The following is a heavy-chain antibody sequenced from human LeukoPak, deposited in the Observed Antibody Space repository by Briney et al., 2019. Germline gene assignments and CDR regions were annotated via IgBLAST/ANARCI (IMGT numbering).Heavy chain of an antibody. J-gene: IGHJ6*03. Sequence: SETLPLTCAVYGGSFSGYYWSWIRQPPGKGLEWIGEINHSGSTNYNPSLKSRVTISVDTSKNQFSLKLSSVTAADTAVYYCAGGSLYYYMDVWGKGTTVTVSS. CDR1: GGSFSGYY. V-gene: IGHV4-34*01. CDR3: AGGSLYYYMDV. CDR2: INHSGST.